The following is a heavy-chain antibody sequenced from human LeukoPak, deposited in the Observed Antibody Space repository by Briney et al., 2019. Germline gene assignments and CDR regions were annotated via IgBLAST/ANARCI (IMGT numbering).Heavy chain of an antibody. CDR1: GGSISSGSYY. V-gene: IGHV4-61*02. CDR3: AREMYSPFDY. D-gene: IGHD1-26*01. J-gene: IGHJ4*02. Sequence: PSETLSLTCTVSGGSISSGSYYWSWIRQPAGRGLEWIGRIYTSGSTNYNPSLKSRVTISVDTSKNQFSLKLGSVTAADTAVYYYAREMYSPFDYWGQGTLVTVSS. CDR2: IYTSGST.